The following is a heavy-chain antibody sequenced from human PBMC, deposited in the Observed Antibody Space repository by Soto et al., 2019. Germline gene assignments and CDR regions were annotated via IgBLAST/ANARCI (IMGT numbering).Heavy chain of an antibody. J-gene: IGHJ6*02. CDR2: INPNSGGT. CDR1: GYTFTGYY. V-gene: IGHV1-2*04. D-gene: IGHD6-13*01. Sequence: ASVKVSCKASGYTFTGYYMHWVRQAPGQGLEWMGWINPNSGGTNYAQKFQGWVTMTRDTSISTAYMELSRLRSDDTAVYYCARAPPGDIAAAGDRYYYYYYGMDVWGQGTTVTV. CDR3: ARAPPGDIAAAGDRYYYYYYGMDV.